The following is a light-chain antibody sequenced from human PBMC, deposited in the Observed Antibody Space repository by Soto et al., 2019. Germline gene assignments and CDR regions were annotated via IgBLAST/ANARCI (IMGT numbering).Light chain of an antibody. CDR1: QSVSSSY. V-gene: IGKV3D-20*02. Sequence: EIVLTQAAGAMSLSPGKRATLSCXXSQSVSSSYLAWYQQKPGQAPRLLIYGASSRATGIPDRFSGSGSGTDFTLTISSLEPEDFAVYYCQQRSNWPPNFGQGTRLEIK. CDR3: QQRSNWPPN. CDR2: GAS. J-gene: IGKJ5*01.